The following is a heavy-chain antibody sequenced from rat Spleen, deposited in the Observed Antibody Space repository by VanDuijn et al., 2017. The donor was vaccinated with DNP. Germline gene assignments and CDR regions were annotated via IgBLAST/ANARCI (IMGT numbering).Heavy chain of an antibody. CDR3: ATQGPYYGYGDYFDY. Sequence: EVQLVESGGGLVQPGRSLKLSCAASGFTFSDYNMAWVRQAPKKGLEWVATIIYDGSRTYYRDSVKGRFTISRDNAKSTLYLQMDSLRSEDTATYYCATQGPYYGYGDYFDYWGQGVMVTVSS. CDR1: GFTFSDYN. V-gene: IGHV5S10*01. J-gene: IGHJ2*01. D-gene: IGHD1-7*01. CDR2: IIYDGSRT.